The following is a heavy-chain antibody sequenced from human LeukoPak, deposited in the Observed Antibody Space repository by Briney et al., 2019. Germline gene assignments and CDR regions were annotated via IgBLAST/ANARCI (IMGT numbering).Heavy chain of an antibody. CDR2: INPNSGGT. D-gene: IGHD5-12*01. J-gene: IGHJ6*02. CDR1: GYTFTGYY. V-gene: IGHV1-2*02. CDR3: ARGTVATIRGPDYYYYYGMDV. Sequence: ASVKVSCKASGYTFTGYYMHWVRQAPGQGLEWMGWINPNSGGTNYAQKFQGRVTMTRDTSISTAYMELGRLRSDDTAVYYCARGTVATIRGPDYYYYYGMDVWGQGTTVTVSS.